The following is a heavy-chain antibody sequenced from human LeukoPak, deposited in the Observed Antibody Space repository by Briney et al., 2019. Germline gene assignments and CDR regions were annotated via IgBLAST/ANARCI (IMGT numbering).Heavy chain of an antibody. CDR1: GYTFTSYG. CDR3: ARVELLWFGELLPSAYHYMDV. D-gene: IGHD3-10*01. J-gene: IGHJ6*03. V-gene: IGHV1-18*01. CDR2: ISAYNGNT. Sequence: ASVKVSCKASGYTFTSYGISRVRQAPGQGLEWMGWISAYNGNTNYAQKLQGRVTMTTDTSTSTAYMELRSLRSDDTAVYYCARVELLWFGELLPSAYHYMDVWGKGTTVTVSS.